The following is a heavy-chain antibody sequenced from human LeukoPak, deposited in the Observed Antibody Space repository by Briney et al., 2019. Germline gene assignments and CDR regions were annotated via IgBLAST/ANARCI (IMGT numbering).Heavy chain of an antibody. J-gene: IGHJ4*02. CDR2: IDYSGST. D-gene: IGHD1-26*01. Sequence: PSETLSLTCTVSGGSISSSGYCWGWIRQPPGKGLEWIGSIDYSGSTNYNPSLKSRVTISVDTSKNQFSLKLTSVTAADTAVYYCARGVNSGYFDYCGQGTLVTVSS. V-gene: IGHV4-39*07. CDR3: ARGVNSGYFDY. CDR1: GGSISSSGYC.